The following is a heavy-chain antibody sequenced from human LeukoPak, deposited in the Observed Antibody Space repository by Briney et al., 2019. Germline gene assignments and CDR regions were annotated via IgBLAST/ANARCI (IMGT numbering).Heavy chain of an antibody. CDR2: IRSKAYGGTT. D-gene: IGHD3-3*01. CDR1: GFTFGDYA. V-gene: IGHV3-49*04. Sequence: GGSLRLSCTASGFTFGDYAMSWVSQAPGKGLEWVGFIRSKAYGGTTEYAASVKGRFTISRDDSKSIAYLQMNSLKTEDTAVYYCTRVSGGPDFWSGPNWFDPWGQGTLVTVSS. J-gene: IGHJ5*02. CDR3: TRVSGGPDFWSGPNWFDP.